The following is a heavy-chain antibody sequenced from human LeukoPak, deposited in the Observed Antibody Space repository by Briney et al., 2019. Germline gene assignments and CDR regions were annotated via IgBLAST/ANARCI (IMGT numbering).Heavy chain of an antibody. V-gene: IGHV3-30-3*01. CDR2: ISYDGSNK. CDR1: GFTFSSYA. D-gene: IGHD6-13*01. J-gene: IGHJ4*02. CDR3: ARSTTGYISSWADY. Sequence: GRSLRLSCAASGFTFSSYAMHWVRQAPGKGLEWVAVISYDGSNKYYADSVKGRFTISRDNSKNTLYLQMNSLRVEDTAVYYCARSTTGYISSWADYWGQGTLVTVSS.